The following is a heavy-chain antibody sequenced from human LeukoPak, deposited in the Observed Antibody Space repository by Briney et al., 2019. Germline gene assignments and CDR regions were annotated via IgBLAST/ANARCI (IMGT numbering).Heavy chain of an antibody. CDR3: ARHYCSSTSCSRAADYYFDY. CDR1: GGSISSSSYY. V-gene: IGHV4-39*01. J-gene: IGHJ4*02. D-gene: IGHD2-2*01. CDR2: IYPSGST. Sequence: SETLSLTCTVSGGSISSSSYYWGWIRQPPGKGLEWIGRIYPSGSTNYNPSLKSRVTMSIDTSKNQFSLKLSSVTAADTAVYYCARHYCSSTSCSRAADYYFDYWGQGTLVTVSS.